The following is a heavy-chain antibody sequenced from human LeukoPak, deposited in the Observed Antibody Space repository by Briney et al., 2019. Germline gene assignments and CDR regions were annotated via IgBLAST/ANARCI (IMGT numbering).Heavy chain of an antibody. Sequence: PGGSLRLSCTASGFTFSSCEMNWVRQAPGKGLEWISYIRGSGSTTYYADSVKGRFTISRDNAKSSLYLQMNSLRAEDTAVYYCASYIRAPFDIWGQGTMVTVSS. CDR3: ASYIRAPFDI. J-gene: IGHJ3*02. D-gene: IGHD3-10*01. CDR1: GFTFSSCE. V-gene: IGHV3-48*03. CDR2: IRGSGSTT.